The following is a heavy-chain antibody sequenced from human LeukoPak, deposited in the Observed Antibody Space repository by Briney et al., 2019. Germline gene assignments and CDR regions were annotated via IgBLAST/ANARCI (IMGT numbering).Heavy chain of an antibody. CDR1: GFTFSSAW. D-gene: IGHD2-21*01. Sequence: GGSLRLSCAASGFTFSSAWMLWVRQTPGKGLVWVSRINSDGSSTNYADSVKGRFTISRDNAKNMVNLRMNSLRAEDTAIYYCTRDYSYAMAVWGQGTTVTVSS. J-gene: IGHJ6*02. V-gene: IGHV3-74*01. CDR3: TRDYSYAMAV. CDR2: INSDGSST.